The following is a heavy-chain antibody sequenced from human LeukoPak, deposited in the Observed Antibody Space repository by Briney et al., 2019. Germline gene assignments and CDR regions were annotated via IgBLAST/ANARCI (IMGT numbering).Heavy chain of an antibody. CDR1: GFTFSSYR. CDR3: ARTPPHTVTTVQGDY. J-gene: IGHJ4*02. D-gene: IGHD4-17*01. CDR2: ITSSSSPI. Sequence: GGSLRLSCAASGFTFSSYRMNWVRQAPGKGREWVSYITSSSSPIYYAASVKGRFTISRDNAKNLLYLQMNSLRDEDTAVYYCARTPPHTVTTVQGDYWGQGTLVTVSS. V-gene: IGHV3-48*02.